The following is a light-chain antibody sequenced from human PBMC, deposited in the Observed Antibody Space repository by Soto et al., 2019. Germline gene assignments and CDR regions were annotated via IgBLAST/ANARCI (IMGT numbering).Light chain of an antibody. V-gene: IGKV3-20*01. J-gene: IGKJ1*01. CDR1: QSVSSSY. CDR3: QQYGSSPWT. Sequence: DIVLTQSPGTLSLSPGERATLSCRASQSVSSSYLAWYQQKPGQAPRPLIYGASSRAIGIPDRFSGSGSGTDFTLTISRLEPEYFAVYYCQQYGSSPWTLGQGTKVDI. CDR2: GAS.